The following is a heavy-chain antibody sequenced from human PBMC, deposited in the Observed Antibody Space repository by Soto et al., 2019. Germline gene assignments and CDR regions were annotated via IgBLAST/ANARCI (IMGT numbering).Heavy chain of an antibody. D-gene: IGHD6-19*01. J-gene: IGHJ5*02. CDR1: GFSLSTSGVA. CDR2: IYWDDDK. CDR3: AHAITFNSCWFQNWFDL. V-gene: IGHV2-5*02. Sequence: QITLKESGPPLVKPTQTLTLTCTFSGFSLSTSGVAVGWIRQPQGKALERLAVIYWDDDKSYTTSLKNRRIHTKDTSKTKVFLTLTNMDPVDTATYYCAHAITFNSCWFQNWFDLWVQGTLVTVSS.